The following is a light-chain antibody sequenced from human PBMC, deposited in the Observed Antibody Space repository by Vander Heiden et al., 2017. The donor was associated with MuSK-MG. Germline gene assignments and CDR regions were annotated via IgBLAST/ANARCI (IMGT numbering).Light chain of an antibody. V-gene: IGKV3-11*01. CDR2: DAS. J-gene: IGKJ3*01. CDR1: QSVSNF. CDR3: QQRSIWPPFT. Sequence: EIVLTQSPATLSLSPGERATLSCRASQSVSNFLAWYQQKPGQTPRLLIYDASNRATGIPARFSGSGSGTDFTLTISSLEPEDFAVYYCQQRSIWPPFTFGPGTKVDIK.